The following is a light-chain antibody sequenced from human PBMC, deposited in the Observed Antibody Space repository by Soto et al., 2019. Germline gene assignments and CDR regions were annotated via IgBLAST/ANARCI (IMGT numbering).Light chain of an antibody. CDR1: SSNIGADYD. CDR3: GSWDSSLSAVV. CDR2: DND. J-gene: IGLJ1*01. V-gene: IGLV1-51*01. Sequence: QSVLTQPPSVSGAPGQRVTVSCTGSSSNIGADYDVHWYQQFPGTAPKLLIYDNDNRPSGIPDRFSGSKSGTSATLGITGLQTGDEADYYCGSWDSSLSAVVFGAGTKVTVL.